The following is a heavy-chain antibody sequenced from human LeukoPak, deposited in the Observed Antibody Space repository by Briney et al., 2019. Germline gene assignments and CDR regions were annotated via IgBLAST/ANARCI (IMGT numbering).Heavy chain of an antibody. CDR2: ISSSSSYI. Sequence: PGGSLRLSCAASGFTFSTYNMNWVRQAPGKGLEWVSSISSSSSYIYYADSVKGRFTISRDNAKNSLYLQMNSLRAEDTAVYYCARRYYYYYYMDVWGKGTTVTVSS. CDR1: GFTFSTYN. CDR3: ARRYYYYYYMDV. V-gene: IGHV3-21*01. J-gene: IGHJ6*03.